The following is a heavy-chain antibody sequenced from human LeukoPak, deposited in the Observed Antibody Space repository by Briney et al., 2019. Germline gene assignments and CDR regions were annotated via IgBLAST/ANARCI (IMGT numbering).Heavy chain of an antibody. J-gene: IGHJ4*02. V-gene: IGHV3-74*01. Sequence: GGSLRLSCAASGFTFSSCWMHWVRQAPGKGLVWVSRINSDGSSTSYADSVKGRFTISRDNAKNSLYLQMNNLRAEDTAVYYCARDPSGWYFVDYWGQGTLVTVSS. CDR2: INSDGSST. CDR1: GFTFSSCW. D-gene: IGHD6-19*01. CDR3: ARDPSGWYFVDY.